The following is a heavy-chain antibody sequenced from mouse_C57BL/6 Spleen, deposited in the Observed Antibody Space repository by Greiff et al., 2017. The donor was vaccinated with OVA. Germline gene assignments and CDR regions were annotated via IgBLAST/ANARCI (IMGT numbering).Heavy chain of an antibody. CDR1: GYTSTDYY. V-gene: IGHV1-19*01. D-gene: IGHD3-2*02. J-gene: IGHJ2*01. CDR2: INPYNGGT. CDR3: ARSGAAQVYFYY. Sequence: VQLQQSGPVLVKPGASVKMSCKASGYTSTDYYMNWVKQSHGKSLEWIGVINPYNGGTSYNQKFKGKATLTVDKSSSTAYMEFNSLTSEDSAVYYCARSGAAQVYFYYWGQGTTLTVAS.